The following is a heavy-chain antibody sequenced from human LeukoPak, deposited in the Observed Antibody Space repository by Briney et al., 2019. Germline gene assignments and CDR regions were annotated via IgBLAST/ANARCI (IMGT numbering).Heavy chain of an antibody. CDR1: GSIFTSYW. CDR2: IYPGDSGT. V-gene: IGHV5-51*01. Sequence: GASLQISCQASGSIFTSYWIGWVRQLPGKGVEWVGIIYPGDSGTRYSPSFQGQVTISADKSTSTAYLQWSSLKSSDTAMYYRARLRQLWTLDYWGQGTLVTVSS. J-gene: IGHJ4*02. D-gene: IGHD5-18*01. CDR3: ARLRQLWTLDY.